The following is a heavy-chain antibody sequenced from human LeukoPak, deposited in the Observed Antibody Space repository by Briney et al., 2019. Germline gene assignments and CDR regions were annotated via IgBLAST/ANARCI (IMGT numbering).Heavy chain of an antibody. Sequence: GGSPTLSCTASGFIFSSYWMTWVRQAPGKGLEWVANIRQDGSEKNFVDSVKGRFTISRHNAKNSLYLQMNTLTAEDTGVYYCARDPIDYWGQGTLVTVTS. J-gene: IGHJ4*02. CDR2: IRQDGSEK. V-gene: IGHV3-7*01. CDR3: ARDPIDY. CDR1: GFIFSSYW.